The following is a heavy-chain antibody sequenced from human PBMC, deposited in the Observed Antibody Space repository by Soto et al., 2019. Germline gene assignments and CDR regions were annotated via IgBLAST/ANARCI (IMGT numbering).Heavy chain of an antibody. Sequence: PSETVSLTXTVSGDSMSKYYWSWIRQPAGKGLEWIGRIYTSGSTNYNPSLKSRVNMSIDTSNSHFSLNLKSVTAADAAVYYCARTVGAAYYFDFWGQGALVTVSS. V-gene: IGHV4-4*07. CDR1: GDSMSKYY. CDR3: ARTVGAAYYFDF. CDR2: IYTSGST. J-gene: IGHJ4*02. D-gene: IGHD1-26*01.